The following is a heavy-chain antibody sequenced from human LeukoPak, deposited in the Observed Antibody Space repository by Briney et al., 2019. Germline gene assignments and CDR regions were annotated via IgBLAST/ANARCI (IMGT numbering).Heavy chain of an antibody. J-gene: IGHJ4*02. V-gene: IGHV3-23*01. CDR1: GITLSNYG. Sequence: GGSLRLSCAVSGITLSNYGMSWVRQAPGRGLEWVAGISGSGGSTNYADSVKGRFTISRDNPKNSLYLQMNSLRAEDTAVYYCARGEDYGTNSFDYWGQGTLVTVSS. D-gene: IGHD4-17*01. CDR2: ISGSGGST. CDR3: ARGEDYGTNSFDY.